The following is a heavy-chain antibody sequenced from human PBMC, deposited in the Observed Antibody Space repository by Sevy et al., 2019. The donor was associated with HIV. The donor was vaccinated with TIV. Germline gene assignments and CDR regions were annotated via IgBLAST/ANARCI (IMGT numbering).Heavy chain of an antibody. J-gene: IGHJ6*02. CDR1: GFTFSNAW. CDR3: STDPIIVLLVTDGMDV. Sequence: GGSLRLSCAASGFTFSNAWMSWVRQAPGKGLEWVGRIKSKTDGGTRDYAAPVKGRFIIPREDSKNTLYLQMNSLKTGDTAVYYCSTDPIIVLLVTDGMDVWGQGTTVTVSS. V-gene: IGHV3-15*01. D-gene: IGHD2-8*02. CDR2: IKSKTDGGTR.